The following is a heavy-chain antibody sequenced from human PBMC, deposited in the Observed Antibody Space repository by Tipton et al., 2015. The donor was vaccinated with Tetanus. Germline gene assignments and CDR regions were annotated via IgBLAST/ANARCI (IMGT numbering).Heavy chain of an antibody. CDR1: GFSLSDYW. CDR2: ISASGHPI. Sequence: SLRLSCAASGFSLSDYWMSWIRQTPGKGLEWVAYISASGHPIFYTDSVKGRFTISTDNTKNHLYLQMNSLRVEDTAVYYCVRDGGSSGWLAYWGQGTLVAVSS. D-gene: IGHD6-19*01. J-gene: IGHJ4*02. V-gene: IGHV3-11*01. CDR3: VRDGGSSGWLAY.